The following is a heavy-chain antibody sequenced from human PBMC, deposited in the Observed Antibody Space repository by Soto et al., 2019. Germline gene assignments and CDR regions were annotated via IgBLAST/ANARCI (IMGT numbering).Heavy chain of an antibody. J-gene: IGHJ4*02. V-gene: IGHV3-7*01. Sequence: LRLSCAASGFTFSNYWTTWVRQAPGKGLEWVANIKEDGSEKHYVDSVKGRFTISRDNAKNSLYLQMNSLRVEDTAVYFCSRDVVVGAKALNYWGQGALVTVSS. CDR1: GFTFSNYW. CDR3: SRDVVVGAKALNY. D-gene: IGHD2-15*01. CDR2: IKEDGSEK.